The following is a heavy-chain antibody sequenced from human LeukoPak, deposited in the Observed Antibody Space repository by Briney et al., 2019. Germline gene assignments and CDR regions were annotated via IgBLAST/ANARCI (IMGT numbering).Heavy chain of an antibody. Sequence: GASLRLSCAASGFTFSSYAMSRVRQAPGKGLEWVSTISGSGGSTYYAESVKGGFTISRDNSKNTLYLQMNSLRVEDTAVYYCAKDRSVGVSIYYYYGMDVWGQGTTVTVSS. CDR1: GFTFSSYA. CDR2: ISGSGGST. CDR3: AKDRSVGVSIYYYYGMDV. J-gene: IGHJ6*02. V-gene: IGHV3-23*01. D-gene: IGHD3-3*01.